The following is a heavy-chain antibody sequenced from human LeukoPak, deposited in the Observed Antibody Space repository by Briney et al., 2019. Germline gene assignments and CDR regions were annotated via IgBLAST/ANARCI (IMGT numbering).Heavy chain of an antibody. J-gene: IGHJ4*02. D-gene: IGHD3-10*01. CDR3: AKLAKYFYGSETYFFFEH. Sequence: PGESLRVSCAASGFSFTTYWMGWVRQAPGKGLEWVANVNQDETEKYYVDSVKGRFTISRDNAKNSLYLQMNSLRVEDTAVYYCAKLAKYFYGSETYFFFEHWGQGTPVTASS. V-gene: IGHV3-7*01. CDR1: GFSFTTYW. CDR2: VNQDETEK.